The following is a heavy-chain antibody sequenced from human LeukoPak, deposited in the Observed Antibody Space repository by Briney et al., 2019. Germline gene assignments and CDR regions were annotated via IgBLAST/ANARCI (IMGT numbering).Heavy chain of an antibody. D-gene: IGHD1-26*01. J-gene: IGHJ4*02. CDR2: IYSGGST. CDR3: ARDRSRTYSGSSTGFD. Sequence: GGSLRLSCAASGFTVSSNYMSWVRQAPGKGLEWVSVIYSGGSTYYADSVKGRFTISRDNSKNTLYLQMNSLRAEDTAVYYCARDRSRTYSGSSTGFDWGQGTLVTVSS. V-gene: IGHV3-66*01. CDR1: GFTVSSNY.